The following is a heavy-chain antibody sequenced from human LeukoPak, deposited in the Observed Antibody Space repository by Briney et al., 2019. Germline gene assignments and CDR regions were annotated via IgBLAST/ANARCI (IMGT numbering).Heavy chain of an antibody. CDR2: ISPYNGNT. J-gene: IGHJ4*02. D-gene: IGHD1-26*01. V-gene: IGHV1-18*01. CDR3: AREESIGSYQFLHDY. CDR1: GYTFTSYG. Sequence: GASVKVSCKASGYTFTSYGISWVRQAPGQGLEWMGWISPYNGNTKYLQKLQGRVTMTTDTSTSTAYMEVSSLRSDDTAVYYCAREESIGSYQFLHDYWGQGTLVTVSS.